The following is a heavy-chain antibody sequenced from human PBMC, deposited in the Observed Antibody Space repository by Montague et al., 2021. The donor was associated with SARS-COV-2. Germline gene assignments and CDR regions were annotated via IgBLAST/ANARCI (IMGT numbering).Heavy chain of an antibody. CDR3: ARFVDYSRSSYGGRGRVDV. J-gene: IGHJ6*02. V-gene: IGHV4-61*02. D-gene: IGHD6-13*01. CDR1: GGSITSGYYY. CDR2: TYHSGST. Sequence: TLSLTCIVSGGSITSGYYYWNCSRQPAGKGLELIGRTYHSGSTKYNPSLKSRVTISVDTSNNQFSLNLTYVTAADTAVYYWARFVDYSRSSYGGRGRVDVWGQGITAAVSS.